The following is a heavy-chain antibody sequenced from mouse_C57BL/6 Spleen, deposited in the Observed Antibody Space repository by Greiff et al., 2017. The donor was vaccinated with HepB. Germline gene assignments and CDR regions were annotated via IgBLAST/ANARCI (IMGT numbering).Heavy chain of an antibody. CDR3: ARGRTIVTSYYFDY. J-gene: IGHJ2*01. CDR1: GYTFTSYW. Sequence: QVQLQHPGAELVKPGASVKMSCKASGYTFTSYWITWVKQRPGQGLEWIGDIYPGSGSTNYNEKFKSKATLTVDTSSSTAYMQLSSLTSEDSAVYYCARGRTIVTSYYFDYWGQGTTLTVSS. D-gene: IGHD2-5*01. CDR2: IYPGSGST. V-gene: IGHV1-55*01.